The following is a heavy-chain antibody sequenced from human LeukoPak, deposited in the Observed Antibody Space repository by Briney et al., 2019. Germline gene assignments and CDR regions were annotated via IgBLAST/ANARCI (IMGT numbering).Heavy chain of an antibody. J-gene: IGHJ4*02. CDR1: GGSFSGYY. CDR2: INHSGST. V-gene: IGHV4-34*01. CDR3: AGAPNQYYFDY. Sequence: SETLCLTCAVYGGSFSGYYWSWIRQPPGKGLEWIGEINHSGSTNYNPSLKSRVTISVDTSKNQFSLRLISVTASDTAVYFCAGAPNQYYFDYWGQGTLVAVSS.